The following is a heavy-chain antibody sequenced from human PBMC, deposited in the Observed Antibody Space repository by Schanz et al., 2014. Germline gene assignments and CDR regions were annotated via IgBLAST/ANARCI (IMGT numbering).Heavy chain of an antibody. CDR2: ISGDHRNT. V-gene: IGHV3-23*01. J-gene: IGHJ4*02. CDR1: GFTFSTYA. Sequence: EVKLLESGGTLVRPGGSLRLSCAASGFTFSTYAMAWVRQAPGKGLEWVSSISGDHRNTFYADSVKGRFTISRDNSKNTLYLQMSSLRAEDTAVYYCAKSQGSSFDSWGQGTLVTVSS. CDR3: AKSQGSSFDS. D-gene: IGHD6-13*01.